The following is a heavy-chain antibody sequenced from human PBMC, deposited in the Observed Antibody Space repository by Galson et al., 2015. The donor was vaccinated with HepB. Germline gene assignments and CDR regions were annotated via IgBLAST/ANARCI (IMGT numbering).Heavy chain of an antibody. D-gene: IGHD3-10*01. V-gene: IGHV2-5*02. Sequence: PALVKPTQPLTLTCTFSGFSLSTSGVGVGWIRQPPGKALEWLALIYWDGDKRYSPSLKSRLTITKDTSKNQVVLTMTNMDPVDTATYYCARYGSGSPGRRAKFDYWGQGTLVTVSS. CDR3: ARYGSGSPGRRAKFDY. CDR2: IYWDGDK. CDR1: GFSLSTSGVG. J-gene: IGHJ4*02.